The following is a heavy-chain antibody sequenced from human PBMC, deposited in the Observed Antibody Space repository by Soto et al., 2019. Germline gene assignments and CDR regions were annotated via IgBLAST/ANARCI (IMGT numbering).Heavy chain of an antibody. Sequence: PSETLSLTCTVSGGSISRSSYYWGWIRQPPGKGLEWIGSIYYSGSTHYNPSLKSRVTISADTSKSQFSLKLNSVTAADTAVYYCARDLATQWGNFDYWGQGTLVTVSS. CDR1: GGSISRSSYY. D-gene: IGHD5-12*01. V-gene: IGHV4-39*07. CDR3: ARDLATQWGNFDY. CDR2: IYYSGST. J-gene: IGHJ4*02.